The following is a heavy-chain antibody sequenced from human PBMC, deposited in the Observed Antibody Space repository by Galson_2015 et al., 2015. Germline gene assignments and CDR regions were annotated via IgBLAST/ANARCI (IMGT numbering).Heavy chain of an antibody. CDR1: GYSFTSYW. Sequence: QSGAEVKKPGESLQISCKGSGYSFTSYWIGWVRQMPGKGLEWMGIIYPGDSDTRYSPSFQGQVTISADKSISTAYLQWSSLKASDTAMYYCARTYYDFWSGYRGGFDYWGQGTLVTVSS. J-gene: IGHJ4*02. CDR3: ARTYYDFWSGYRGGFDY. CDR2: IYPGDSDT. V-gene: IGHV5-51*01. D-gene: IGHD3-3*01.